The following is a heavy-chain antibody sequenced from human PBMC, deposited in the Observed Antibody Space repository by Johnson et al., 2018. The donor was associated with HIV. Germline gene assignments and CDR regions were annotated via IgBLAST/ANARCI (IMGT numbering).Heavy chain of an antibody. CDR3: AKVMTASSVNSFGGVIGASDI. V-gene: IGHV3-30-3*01. D-gene: IGHD3-16*01. CDR2: ISYDGSNK. Sequence: QVRLVESGGSVVRPGGSLRLSCAASGFTFSSYALHWVRQAPGKGLQWVAVISYDGSNKYYADSVKGRFTISRDNSKNTLHLQMNSLRAADTAVYYCAKVMTASSVNSFGGVIGASDIWGQGTMVTVS. CDR1: GFTFSSYA. J-gene: IGHJ3*02.